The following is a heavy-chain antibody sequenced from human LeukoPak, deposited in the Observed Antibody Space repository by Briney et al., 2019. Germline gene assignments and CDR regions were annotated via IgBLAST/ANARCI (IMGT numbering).Heavy chain of an antibody. J-gene: IGHJ3*02. Sequence: ASVKVSCKASGYTFTGYYMHWVRQAPGQGLEWMGWINPNSGGTNYAQKFQGWVTMTRDTSISTAYMELSRLRSDDTAVYYCARAFSMVRGGSAFDIWGQGTMVTVSS. CDR1: GYTFTGYY. CDR3: ARAFSMVRGGSAFDI. V-gene: IGHV1-2*04. CDR2: INPNSGGT. D-gene: IGHD3-10*01.